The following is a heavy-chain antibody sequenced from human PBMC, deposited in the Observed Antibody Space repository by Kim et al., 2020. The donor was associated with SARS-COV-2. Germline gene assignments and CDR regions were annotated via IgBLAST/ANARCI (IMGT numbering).Heavy chain of an antibody. D-gene: IGHD3-3*01. CDR3: AKWGGTIFGVVIKNYYYYGMDV. V-gene: IGHV3-23*01. CDR2: ISGSGGST. J-gene: IGHJ6*02. Sequence: GGSLRLSCAASGFTFSSHAMSWVRQAPGKGLEWVSGISGSGGSTYYADSVKGRFTISRDKSKNTLYLQMNSLRAEDTAVYYCAKWGGTIFGVVIKNYYYYGMDVWGQGTTVTVPS. CDR1: GFTFSSHA.